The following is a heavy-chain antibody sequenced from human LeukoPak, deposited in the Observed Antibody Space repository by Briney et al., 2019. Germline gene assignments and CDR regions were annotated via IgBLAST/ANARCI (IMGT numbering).Heavy chain of an antibody. CDR1: GFTFSSNA. V-gene: IGHV3-23*01. D-gene: IGHD4-17*01. Sequence: GGSLRLSCAASGFTFSSNAMGWVRQAPGKGLEWVSAVSGSDDSTHYADSVKGRFTVSRDNSEKTLYLQMNSLRAEDTAVYYCARGSRYTDYEAYFGYWGQGTLVTVSS. CDR3: ARGSRYTDYEAYFGY. J-gene: IGHJ4*02. CDR2: VSGSDDST.